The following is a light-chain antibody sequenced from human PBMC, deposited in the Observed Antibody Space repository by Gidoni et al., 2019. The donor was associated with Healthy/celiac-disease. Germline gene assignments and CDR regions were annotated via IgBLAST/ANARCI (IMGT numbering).Light chain of an antibody. J-gene: IGKJ2*01. CDR2: DAS. V-gene: IGKV3-11*01. CDR1: QSVSSY. Sequence: EIVLTQSPATLSLSPAERATLSCRASQSVSSYLAWYQQKHGQAPRLLIYDASNRATGIPARFSGSGSGTDFTLTISSLEPEDFAVYYCQQRSNWPPYTFGQGTKLEIK. CDR3: QQRSNWPPYT.